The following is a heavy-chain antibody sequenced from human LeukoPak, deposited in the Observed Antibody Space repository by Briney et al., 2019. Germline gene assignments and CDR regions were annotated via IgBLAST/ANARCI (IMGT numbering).Heavy chain of an antibody. V-gene: IGHV3-23*01. CDR2: ISGSGGST. J-gene: IGHJ4*02. CDR1: GFTFSSYA. D-gene: IGHD5-18*01. Sequence: GGSLRLSCAASGFTFSSYAMSWVRQAPGKGLEWVSVISGSGGSTYYADSVKGRFTISRDNSKNTLYLQMNSLRAEDTAVYYCAKDLRRGYSYGYESYWGQGTLVTVSS. CDR3: AKDLRRGYSYGYESY.